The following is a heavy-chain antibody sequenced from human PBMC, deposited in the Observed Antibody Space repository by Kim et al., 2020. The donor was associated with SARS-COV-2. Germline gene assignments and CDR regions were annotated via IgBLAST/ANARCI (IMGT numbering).Heavy chain of an antibody. CDR2: INHNSGGT. V-gene: IGHV1-2*02. J-gene: IGHJ3*02. CDR3: AREGATTGDQDAFDI. D-gene: IGHD1-1*01. Sequence: ASVKVSCKASGYTFTGYYMHWVRQAPGQGLEWMGWINHNSGGTNYAQKFQGRVTMTRDTSISTAYMELSRLRSDDTAVYYCAREGATTGDQDAFDIWGQGTMVTVSS. CDR1: GYTFTGYY.